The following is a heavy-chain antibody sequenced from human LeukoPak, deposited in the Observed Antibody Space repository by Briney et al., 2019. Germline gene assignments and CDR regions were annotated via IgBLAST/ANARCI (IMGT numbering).Heavy chain of an antibody. CDR3: ARLNGGDLQWLVLRPDHAFDI. CDR2: INAGNGNT. CDR1: GYIISSYA. Sequence: ASVTVSCKASGYIISSYAMHWVRQAPGQRLEWMGWINAGNGNTKYSQKLQGRVTMTTDTSTSTAYMELRSLRSDDTAVYYCARLNGGDLQWLVLRPDHAFDIWGQGTMVTVSS. J-gene: IGHJ3*02. D-gene: IGHD6-19*01. V-gene: IGHV1-3*01.